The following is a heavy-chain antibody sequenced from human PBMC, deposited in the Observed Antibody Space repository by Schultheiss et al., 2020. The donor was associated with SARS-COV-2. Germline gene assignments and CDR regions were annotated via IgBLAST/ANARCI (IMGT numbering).Heavy chain of an antibody. CDR3: ARLRYFDYYYYYMDV. D-gene: IGHD3-9*01. J-gene: IGHJ6*03. CDR1: GGSISSGDYY. V-gene: IGHV4-30-4*08. Sequence: SETLSLTCTVSGGSISSGDYYWSWIRQPPGKGLEWIGYIYYSGSTYYNPSLKSRVTISVDTSKNQFSLKLSSVTAADTAVYYCARLRYFDYYYYYMDVWGKGTTVTVSS. CDR2: IYYSGST.